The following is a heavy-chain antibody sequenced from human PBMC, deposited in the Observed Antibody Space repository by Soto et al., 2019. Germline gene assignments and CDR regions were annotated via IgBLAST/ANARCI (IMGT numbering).Heavy chain of an antibody. J-gene: IGHJ6*02. CDR2: INSGSDTI. V-gene: IGHV3-48*02. D-gene: IGHD3-16*01. Sequence: GGSLRLSCAASGFTLSAYSMNWVRQAPGKGLEWISFINSGSDTIYYGDSVKGRFTISRDNAKSALYLQMNSLRDDDTAVYYCARPHLDRPTYYGLDVWGQGTTVTVSS. CDR3: ARPHLDRPTYYGLDV. CDR1: GFTLSAYS.